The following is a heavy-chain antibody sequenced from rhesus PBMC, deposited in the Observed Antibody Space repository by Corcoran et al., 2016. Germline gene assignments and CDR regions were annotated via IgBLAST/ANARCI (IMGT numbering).Heavy chain of an antibody. CDR2: IDGNSAGT. D-gene: IGHD6-31*01. J-gene: IGHJ4*01. CDR1: GGSISGYY. CDR3: ARDSSSSGHDY. Sequence: QVQLQESGPGLVKPSETLSLTCTVSGGSISGYYWSWLRQPPGKGLEWIGNIDGNSAGTNYTPSLKNRVTISKDTSKNQFSLKLSSVTAADTAVYYCARDSSSSGHDYWGQGVLVTVSS. V-gene: IGHV4-81*01.